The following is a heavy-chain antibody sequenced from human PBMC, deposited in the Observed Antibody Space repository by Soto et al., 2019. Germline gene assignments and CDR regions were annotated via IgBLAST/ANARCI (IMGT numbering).Heavy chain of an antibody. CDR1: GFTFSYYW. J-gene: IGHJ3*01. CDR3: ARGDRGGFDL. D-gene: IGHD3-10*01. V-gene: IGHV3-74*01. CDR2: IHSDGSST. Sequence: EVQLLESGGGLVQPGESLRLSCAASGFTFSYYWMHWVRQAPGLGLVWVSRIHSDGSSTTYADSVKGRFTISRDNARNTPSRQMTSLRAEDTAVYYCARGDRGGFDLWGQGTVVTVSS.